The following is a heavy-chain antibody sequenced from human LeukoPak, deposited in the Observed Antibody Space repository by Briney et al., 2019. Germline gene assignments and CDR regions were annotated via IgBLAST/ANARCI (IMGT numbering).Heavy chain of an antibody. CDR3: ARRFRTSASGILHHDAYDI. CDR1: GGSITDHF. Sequence: SETLSLTCTVSGGSITDHFWGWIRHTPGMGLEWIGHIYGSPTYNPSLKSRVTISDDTSGNQIFLKLTSVTAADTAIYYCARRFRTSASGILHHDAYDIWGPGTEVIVSS. J-gene: IGHJ3*02. V-gene: IGHV4-4*09. CDR2: IYGSP. D-gene: IGHD3-10*01.